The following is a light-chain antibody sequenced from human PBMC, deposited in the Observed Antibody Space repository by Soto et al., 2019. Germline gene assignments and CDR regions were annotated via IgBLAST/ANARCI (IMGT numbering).Light chain of an antibody. CDR1: QSVSSN. J-gene: IGKJ5*01. V-gene: IGKV3-11*01. CDR3: QQRSNWPPIT. Sequence: IMLTQSPGTLSLSPGERATLSFRASQSVSSNLAWYQQKPGQAPRLLIYDASNRATGIPARFSGSGSGTDFTLTISSLEPEDFAVYYCQQRSNWPPITFGQGTRLEI. CDR2: DAS.